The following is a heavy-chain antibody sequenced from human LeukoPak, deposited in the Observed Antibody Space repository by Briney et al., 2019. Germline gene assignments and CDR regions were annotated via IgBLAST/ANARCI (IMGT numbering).Heavy chain of an antibody. Sequence: GRSLRLSCAASGFTFSSYAMHWVRQAPGKGLEWVAVISYDGSNKYYADSVKGRFTISRDNSKNTLYLQMNSLRAEDTAVYYCARDRSSAFDYWGQGTLVIVSS. CDR1: GFTFSSYA. J-gene: IGHJ4*02. D-gene: IGHD6-6*01. CDR3: ARDRSSAFDY. CDR2: ISYDGSNK. V-gene: IGHV3-30*01.